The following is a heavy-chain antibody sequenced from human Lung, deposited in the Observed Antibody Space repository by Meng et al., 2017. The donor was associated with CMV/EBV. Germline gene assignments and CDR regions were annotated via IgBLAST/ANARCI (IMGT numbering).Heavy chain of an antibody. CDR2: INEAGSVK. CDR1: GFTFTNYW. Sequence: GGSLRLSCAASGFTFTNYWMTWVRQAPGKGLEWVGNINEAGSVKHYVDSVKGRFTMSRDNAKNSVYLQMNALRADDTAVYFCAREYWGPDYWGQGTLVTVYS. D-gene: IGHD7-27*01. CDR3: AREYWGPDY. V-gene: IGHV3-7*01. J-gene: IGHJ4*02.